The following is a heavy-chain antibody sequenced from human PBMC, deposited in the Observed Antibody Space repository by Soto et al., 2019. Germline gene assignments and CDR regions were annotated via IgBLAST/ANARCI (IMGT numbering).Heavy chain of an antibody. V-gene: IGHV3-21*01. J-gene: IGHJ4*02. CDR3: ARDLGRSRDYGDYVLGY. CDR1: GFTFSSYS. D-gene: IGHD4-17*01. CDR2: ISSSSSYI. Sequence: GGSLRLSCAASGFTFSSYSMNWVRQAPGKGLEWVSSISSSSSYIYYADSVKGRFTISRDNAKNSLYLQMNSLRAEDTAVYYCARDLGRSRDYGDYVLGYWGQGTLVTVS.